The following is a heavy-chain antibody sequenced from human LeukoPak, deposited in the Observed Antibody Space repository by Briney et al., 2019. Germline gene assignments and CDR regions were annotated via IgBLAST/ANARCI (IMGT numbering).Heavy chain of an antibody. CDR3: ASHASRGYSSGWYDFDY. CDR2: IYYSGST. V-gene: IGHV4-59*08. Sequence: SETLSLTCTVSGGSISSYYWSWIRQPPGKGLEWIGYIYYSGSTNYNPSLKSRVTISVDTSKNQFSLKLSSVTAAVTAVYYCASHASRGYSSGWYDFDYWGQGTLVTVSS. CDR1: GGSISSYY. J-gene: IGHJ4*02. D-gene: IGHD6-19*01.